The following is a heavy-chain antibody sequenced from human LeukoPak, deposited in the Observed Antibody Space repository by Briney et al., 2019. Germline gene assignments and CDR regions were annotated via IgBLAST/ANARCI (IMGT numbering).Heavy chain of an antibody. CDR1: GFTFSSYA. J-gene: IGHJ4*02. V-gene: IGHV3-23*01. CDR2: MSGSSGST. D-gene: IGHD5-12*01. Sequence: GGSLRLSCAASGFTFSSYAMSWVRQAPGQGLERVSAMSGSSGSTYYADSVKGRFTISRDNSKNTLYLQMNSLRAEDSALYYCAKVRVGTSDCFDYWGQGTLVTVSS. CDR3: AKVRVGTSDCFDY.